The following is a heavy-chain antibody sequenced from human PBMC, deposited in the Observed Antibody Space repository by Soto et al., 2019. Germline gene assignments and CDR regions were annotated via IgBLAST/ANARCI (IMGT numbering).Heavy chain of an antibody. Sequence: PGGSLRLSCVASGFIFSDYAMTWVRQAPGKGLEWVATISASGGNIEYTDSLKGRFTISRDNPKNTLYLQLNGLTADDTAVHYCAKVAGGLGYFELWRRGPLV. J-gene: IGHJ2*01. V-gene: IGHV3-23*01. CDR2: ISASGGNI. D-gene: IGHD3-16*01. CDR3: AKVAGGLGYFEL. CDR1: GFIFSDYA.